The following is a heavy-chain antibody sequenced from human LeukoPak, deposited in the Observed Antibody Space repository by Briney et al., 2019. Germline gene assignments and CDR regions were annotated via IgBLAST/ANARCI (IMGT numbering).Heavy chain of an antibody. D-gene: IGHD5-12*01. CDR3: GAITYNGYDWRGYFDS. Sequence: ASVKVSCKASGYTFRQYSISWVRQAPGKGLEWMGWVSPSHTTRVYAQQFQGRVTMTADTNTNTVSMELRSLRSDDTAVYYCGAITYNGYDWRGYFDSWGQGTLLIVSS. V-gene: IGHV1-18*01. CDR2: VSPSHTTR. CDR1: GYTFRQYS. J-gene: IGHJ4*02.